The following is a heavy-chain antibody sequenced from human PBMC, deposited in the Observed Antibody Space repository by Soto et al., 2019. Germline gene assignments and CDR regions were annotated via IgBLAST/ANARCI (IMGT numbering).Heavy chain of an antibody. J-gene: IGHJ5*02. D-gene: IGHD2-21*01. Sequence: SETLSLTCTVSGGSISSGGYYWSWIRQHPGKGLEWIGYIYYSGSTYYNPSLKSRVTISVDTSKGQFSLNLNSVTAADTAIYYCARHGPNSLSSLNWFDPWGQGALVTVSS. CDR3: ARHGPNSLSSLNWFDP. V-gene: IGHV4-31*03. CDR1: GGSISSGGYY. CDR2: IYYSGST.